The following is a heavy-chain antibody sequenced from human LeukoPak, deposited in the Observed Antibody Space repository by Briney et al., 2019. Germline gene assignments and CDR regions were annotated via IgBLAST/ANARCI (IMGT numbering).Heavy chain of an antibody. J-gene: IGHJ6*03. Sequence: SETLSLTCTVSGGSISSSSYYWGWIRQPPGKGLEWIGEINHSGSTNYNPSLKSRVTISVDTSKNQFSLKLSSVTAADTAVYYCATQSGSLYYYYYYMDVWGKGTTVTVSS. CDR3: ATQSGSLYYYYYYMDV. V-gene: IGHV4-39*07. D-gene: IGHD3-3*01. CDR1: GGSISSSSYY. CDR2: INHSGST.